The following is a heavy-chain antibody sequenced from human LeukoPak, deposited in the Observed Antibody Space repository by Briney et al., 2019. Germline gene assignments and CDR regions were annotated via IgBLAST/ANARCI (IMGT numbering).Heavy chain of an antibody. CDR1: GFSFSSYA. Sequence: GGSLRLSCAASGFSFSSYAMSWVRQAPGKGLEWVAAISGSGGSTYYADSVKGRFTFSRDNSKNTLYLQMNSLRAEDTAIYYCAKVSINDYVWGSYRSLDYWGQGTLVTVSS. CDR2: ISGSGGST. V-gene: IGHV3-23*01. CDR3: AKVSINDYVWGSYRSLDY. D-gene: IGHD3-16*02. J-gene: IGHJ4*02.